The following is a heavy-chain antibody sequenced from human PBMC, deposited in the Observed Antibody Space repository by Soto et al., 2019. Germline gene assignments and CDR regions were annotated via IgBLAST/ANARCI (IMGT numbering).Heavy chain of an antibody. CDR2: IYHSGST. Sequence: QLQLQESGSGLVKPSQTLSLTCAVSGDSISSGGYSWSWIRQPPGKGLEWIGYIYHSGSTYYNPSLKSRFTISIDRSKNQFSLKLSSVTAADTAVYYCARFYGDYSNWFDPWGQGTLVTVSS. V-gene: IGHV4-30-2*01. CDR1: GDSISSGGYS. J-gene: IGHJ5*02. D-gene: IGHD4-17*01. CDR3: ARFYGDYSNWFDP.